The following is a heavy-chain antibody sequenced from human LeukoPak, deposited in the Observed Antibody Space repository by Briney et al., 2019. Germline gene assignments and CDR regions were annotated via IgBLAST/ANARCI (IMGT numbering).Heavy chain of an antibody. Sequence: GRSLRPSCAASGFTFSSYAMHWVRQAPGKGLEWVAVISYDGSNKYYADSVKGRFTISRDNSKNTLYLQMNSLRAEDTAVYYCARDWEQWLVRPWFDPWGQGTLVTVSS. CDR2: ISYDGSNK. J-gene: IGHJ5*02. CDR1: GFTFSSYA. CDR3: ARDWEQWLVRPWFDP. D-gene: IGHD6-19*01. V-gene: IGHV3-30-3*01.